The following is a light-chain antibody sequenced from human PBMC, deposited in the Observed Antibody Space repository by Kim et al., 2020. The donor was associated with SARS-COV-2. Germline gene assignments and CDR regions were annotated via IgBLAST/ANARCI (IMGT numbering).Light chain of an antibody. Sequence: SVSPGQTASITCSGDKLGDKYAFWYQQKAGQSPMMVIYQDNKRPSGIPELISGSNSGNTATLTISGTQAMDEADYYCQAWDSRTAVFGGGTQLTVL. CDR3: QAWDSRTAV. V-gene: IGLV3-1*01. CDR2: QDN. CDR1: KLGDKY. J-gene: IGLJ2*01.